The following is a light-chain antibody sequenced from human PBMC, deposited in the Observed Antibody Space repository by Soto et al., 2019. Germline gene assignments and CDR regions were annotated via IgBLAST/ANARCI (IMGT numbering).Light chain of an antibody. Sequence: IQLTQSPSSLSASVGDRVIMTCRASQGISSYLAWYQQKPGKAPTLLIYAASTLETGVPSRFSGSGSGTDFTLTIISLQPEDFATYYCQQLNIYPFTFGPGTKVDIK. CDR1: QGISSY. J-gene: IGKJ3*01. CDR2: AAS. V-gene: IGKV1-9*01. CDR3: QQLNIYPFT.